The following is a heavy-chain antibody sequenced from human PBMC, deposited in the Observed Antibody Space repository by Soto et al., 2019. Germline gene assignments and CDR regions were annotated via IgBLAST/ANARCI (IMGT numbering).Heavy chain of an antibody. Sequence: NPSETLSLTCTVSGVSMNNTSYYWGWIRQSPGKGLEWIGTIYFSGSTFYNPSLKSRLTISIDRSKNQFSLRLTSVTAADTAVYYCARHGSYWGQGTLVTV. CDR1: GVSMNNTSYY. CDR2: IYFSGST. CDR3: ARHGSY. J-gene: IGHJ4*02. V-gene: IGHV4-39*01.